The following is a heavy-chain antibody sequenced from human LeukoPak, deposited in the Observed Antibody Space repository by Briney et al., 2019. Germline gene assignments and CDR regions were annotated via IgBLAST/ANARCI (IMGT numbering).Heavy chain of an antibody. Sequence: SETLSLTCTVSGGSISSSYYWSWIRQPPGKELEWIGRVYSIGSTNYNPSLKSRVTISVDTSKNQFSLRLSSVTAADTAVYYCARHQEAMVRGVLYYMDVWGKGTTVTISS. D-gene: IGHD3-10*01. J-gene: IGHJ6*03. CDR3: ARHQEAMVRGVLYYMDV. CDR2: VYSIGST. CDR1: GGSISSSYY. V-gene: IGHV4-61*02.